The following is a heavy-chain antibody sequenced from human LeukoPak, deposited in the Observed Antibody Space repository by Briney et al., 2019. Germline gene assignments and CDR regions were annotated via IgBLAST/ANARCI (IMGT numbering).Heavy chain of an antibody. CDR3: ARDPDTMVGAFDM. Sequence: GGSLTLSCAASGLTFSTYSMIGLRQAPGKGLEGVSYISSSRRSTIHYADSVKGRFTISRDNAKNSLYLQMNSLRGEDTAVYYCARDPDTMVGAFDMWGQGTMVTVSS. V-gene: IGHV3-48*01. CDR1: GLTFSTYS. CDR2: ISSSRRSTI. J-gene: IGHJ3*02. D-gene: IGHD3-10*02.